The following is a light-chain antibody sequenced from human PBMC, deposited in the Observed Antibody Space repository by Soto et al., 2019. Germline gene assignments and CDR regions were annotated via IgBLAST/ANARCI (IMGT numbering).Light chain of an antibody. Sequence: DVQMPQSPSTLSGSVGDRVTITCRASQGISSYLAWYQQKPGKAPKLLIYAASTLQSGVPSRFSGSGSGTDFTLTISSLHPEDFATYYCQQLNSYPPTFGGGTKVDI. CDR3: QQLNSYPPT. CDR1: QGISSY. J-gene: IGKJ4*01. CDR2: AAS. V-gene: IGKV1-9*01.